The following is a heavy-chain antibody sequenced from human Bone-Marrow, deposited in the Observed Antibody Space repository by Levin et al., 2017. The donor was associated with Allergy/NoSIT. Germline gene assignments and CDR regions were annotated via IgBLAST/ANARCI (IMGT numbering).Heavy chain of an antibody. Sequence: GGSLRLSCAASGFTFSSYGMHWVRQAPGKGLEWVAVISYDGSNKYYADSVKGRFTISRDNSKNTLYLQMNSLRAEDTAVYYCAKGISSWTDYYYYYMDGWGKGTTVTVSS. J-gene: IGHJ6*03. D-gene: IGHD6-13*01. V-gene: IGHV3-30*18. CDR2: ISYDGSNK. CDR1: GFTFSSYG. CDR3: AKGISSWTDYYYYYMDG.